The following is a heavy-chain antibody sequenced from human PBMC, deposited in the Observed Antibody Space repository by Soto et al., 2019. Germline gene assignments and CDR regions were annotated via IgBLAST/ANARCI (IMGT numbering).Heavy chain of an antibody. CDR3: AKSGAAGYFDY. Sequence: PGGSLRLSCAASGFTFDDYAMHWVRQAPGKGLEWVSGISWNSGSIGYADSVKGRFTISRDNAKNSLYLQMNSLRAEDTALYYCAKSGAAGYFDYWGQGTLVTVSS. CDR1: GFTFDDYA. V-gene: IGHV3-9*01. CDR2: ISWNSGSI. J-gene: IGHJ4*02. D-gene: IGHD6-13*01.